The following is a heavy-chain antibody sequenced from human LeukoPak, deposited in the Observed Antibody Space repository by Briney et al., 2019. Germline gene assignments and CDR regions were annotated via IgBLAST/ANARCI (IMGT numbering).Heavy chain of an antibody. D-gene: IGHD3-10*01. J-gene: IGHJ4*02. CDR3: AREGRYYGSGSYYGGDFDY. CDR1: GLSFSAYA. V-gene: IGHV3-30*04. CDR2: ISYDGNYK. Sequence: GGSLRLSCAVSGLSFSAYAMHWVRQAPGKGLEWVAVISYDGNYKYYADSVKGRFTISRDNSKNTLYLQMNSLRAEDTAVYYCAREGRYYGSGSYYGGDFDYWGQGTLVTVSS.